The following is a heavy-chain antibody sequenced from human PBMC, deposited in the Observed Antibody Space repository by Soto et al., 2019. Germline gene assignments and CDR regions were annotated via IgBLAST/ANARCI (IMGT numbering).Heavy chain of an antibody. J-gene: IGHJ6*02. Sequence: GGSLRLSCAASGFTFSNAWMNWVRQAPGKGLEWVGRIKSKTDGGTTDYAAPVKGRLTISREDSKNTLYLQMNSMKTEDTAVLYFSTAGLDPDYYYGMDVWGQGTMVTVSS. CDR2: IKSKTDGGTT. V-gene: IGHV3-15*07. CDR1: GFTFSNAW. CDR3: STAGLDPDYYYGMDV. D-gene: IGHD5-12*01.